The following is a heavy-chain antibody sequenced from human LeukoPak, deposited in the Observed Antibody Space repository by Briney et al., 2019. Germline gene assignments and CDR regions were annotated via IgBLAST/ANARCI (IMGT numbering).Heavy chain of an antibody. V-gene: IGHV7-4-1*02. CDR3: ATTMVRGAIEAFDI. CDR1: GYTFTSYA. CDR2: INTNTGNP. J-gene: IGHJ3*02. D-gene: IGHD3-10*01. Sequence: ASVKVSCKASGYTFTSYAMNWVRQAPGQGLEWMGWINTNTGNPTYAQGFTGRFVFSLDTSVSTAYLQISSLKAEDTAVYYCATTMVRGAIEAFDIWGQGTMVTVSS.